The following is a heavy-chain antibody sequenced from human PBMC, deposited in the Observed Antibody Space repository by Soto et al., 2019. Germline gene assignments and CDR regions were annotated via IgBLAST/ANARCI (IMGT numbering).Heavy chain of an antibody. J-gene: IGHJ4*02. CDR3: ARDDSGYFDY. D-gene: IGHD1-26*01. V-gene: IGHV1-18*01. CDR1: GYTFTSYD. CDR2: ISAYTGNT. Sequence: QVQLVQSGAEVKKPGASVKVSCRASGYTFTSYDINWVRQAPGQGLEWMGWISAYTGNTDYAQKLQGRVTMTTDTSTSTAYMEPRSLRSDDTAVYYCARDDSGYFDYWGQGTLVTVSS.